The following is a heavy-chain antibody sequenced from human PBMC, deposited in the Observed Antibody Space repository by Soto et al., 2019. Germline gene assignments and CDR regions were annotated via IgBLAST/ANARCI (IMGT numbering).Heavy chain of an antibody. CDR2: INPNSGGT. J-gene: IGHJ3*02. V-gene: IGHV1-2*04. Sequence: ASVKVSCKASGYTFTGYCMHWVRQAPGQGLEWMGWINPNSGGTNYAQKFQGWVTMTRDTSISTAYMELSRLRSDDTAVYYCARSYYDSSGYLAFWPRFEIWGQGTMVTVSS. D-gene: IGHD3-22*01. CDR1: GYTFTGYC. CDR3: ARSYYDSSGYLAFWPRFEI.